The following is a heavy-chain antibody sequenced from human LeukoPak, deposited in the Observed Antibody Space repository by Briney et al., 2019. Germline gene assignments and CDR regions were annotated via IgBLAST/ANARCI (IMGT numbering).Heavy chain of an antibody. CDR2: INPNSGGT. Sequence: ASVKVSCKASGYTFTGYYMHWVRQAPGQGLEWMGWINPNSGGTNYAQKFQGRATMTRDTSISTAYMELSRLRSDDTAVYYCARGDPAAHYYYGMDVWGQGTTVTASS. V-gene: IGHV1-2*02. J-gene: IGHJ6*02. CDR3: ARGDPAAHYYYGMDV. CDR1: GYTFTGYY. D-gene: IGHD2-2*01.